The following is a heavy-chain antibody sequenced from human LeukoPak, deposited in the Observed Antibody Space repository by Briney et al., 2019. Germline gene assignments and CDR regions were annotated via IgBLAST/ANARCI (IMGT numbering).Heavy chain of an antibody. CDR2: INHSGST. V-gene: IGHV4-34*01. CDR3: SRREWLLLRRNHRFDP. CDR1: GGSFSGYY. D-gene: IGHD3-22*01. J-gene: IGHJ5*02. Sequence: PSETLSLTCAVYGGSFSGYYWSWIRQPPGKGLEWIGEINHSGSTNYNPSLKSRVTISVDTSKNQFSLKLSSVTAADTAVYYCSRREWLLLRRNHRFDPWGQGTLVTVSS.